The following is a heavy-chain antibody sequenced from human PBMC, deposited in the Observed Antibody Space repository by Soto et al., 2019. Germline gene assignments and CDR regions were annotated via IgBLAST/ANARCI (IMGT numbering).Heavy chain of an antibody. D-gene: IGHD6-13*01. CDR3: ARDRLGSGWYSN. J-gene: IGHJ4*02. CDR2: ISAGGGNT. V-gene: IGHV3-23*01. Sequence: PGGSLRLSCAASGFSFSSTPMTWVRQAPGRGLEWVSDISAGGGNTYYADSVKGRFTVSRDNSNNKMFLQMNSLRPEDTALYFCARDRLGSGWYSNWGQGTVVPSPQ. CDR1: GFSFSSTP.